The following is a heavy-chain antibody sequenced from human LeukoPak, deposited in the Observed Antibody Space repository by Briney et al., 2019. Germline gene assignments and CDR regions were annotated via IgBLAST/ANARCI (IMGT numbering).Heavy chain of an antibody. CDR2: IIPIFDTA. V-gene: IGHV1-69*05. CDR3: ARDSPQYYYDSSGYYRTREFDY. D-gene: IGHD3-22*01. Sequence: SVKVSCKASGGTFSDYAVTWVRQAPGQGLEWMGGIIPIFDTANYAQKFQGRVTISTDESTSTAYMELSSLRAEDTAVYYCARDSPQYYYDSSGYYRTREFDYWGQGTLVTVSS. J-gene: IGHJ4*02. CDR1: GGTFSDYA.